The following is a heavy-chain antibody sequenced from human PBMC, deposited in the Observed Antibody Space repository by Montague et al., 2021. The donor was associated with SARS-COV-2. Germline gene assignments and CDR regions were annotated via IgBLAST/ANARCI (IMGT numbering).Heavy chain of an antibody. CDR2: IYYSGST. J-gene: IGHJ5*02. D-gene: IGHD6-13*01. CDR1: GGSISSSSYY. Sequence: SETLSLTCTVSGGSISSSSYYWGWIRQPPGKGLEWIGSIYYSGSTYYNPSLKSRVTISVDTSKNQFSLKLSSVTAADTAVYYCARKEMKYSSIWSTGGNWFDPWGQGTLVNVS. V-gene: IGHV4-39*01. CDR3: ARKEMKYSSIWSTGGNWFDP.